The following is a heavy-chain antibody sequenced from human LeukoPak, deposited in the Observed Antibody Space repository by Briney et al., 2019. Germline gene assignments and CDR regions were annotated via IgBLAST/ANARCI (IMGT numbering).Heavy chain of an antibody. V-gene: IGHV3-48*04. D-gene: IGHD2-15*01. CDR3: ARAVAATKGSDAFDI. CDR2: ISITGSII. J-gene: IGHJ3*02. CDR1: GFTLSSYW. Sequence: GGSLRLSCAASGFTLSSYWMSWVRQASGKGLEWISHISITGSIIFYADSVKGRFTVSRDNAKNSLYLQMNSLRAEDTAVYYCARAVAATKGSDAFDIWGQGTMVTVSS.